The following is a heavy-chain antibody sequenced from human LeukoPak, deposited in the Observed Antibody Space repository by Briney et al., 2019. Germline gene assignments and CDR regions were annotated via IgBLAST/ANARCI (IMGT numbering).Heavy chain of an antibody. CDR1: GFTFSSYA. CDR2: ISYDGSNK. CDR3: ARDAYCSGGSCYSGLDY. J-gene: IGHJ4*02. V-gene: IGHV3-30*04. Sequence: GGSLRLSCAASGFTFSSYAMHWVRQAPGKGLEWVAVISYDGSNKYYADSVRGRFTISRDNSKNTLYLQMNSLRAEETAVYYCARDAYCSGGSCYSGLDYWGQGTLVTVSS. D-gene: IGHD2-15*01.